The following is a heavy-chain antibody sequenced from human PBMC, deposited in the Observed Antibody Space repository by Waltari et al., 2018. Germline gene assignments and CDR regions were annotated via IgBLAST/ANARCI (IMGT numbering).Heavy chain of an antibody. CDR1: GGSITSHY. J-gene: IGHJ5*02. CDR3: ASGGGNGYTGLGWFDP. Sequence: QVQLQESGPGLVKPSETLSLTCHAPGGSITSHYWSWIRQPPGKGLEWIGYIYYSGSTNYNPSLKSRVTISVDTSKNQFSLKLSSVTAADTAVYYCASGGGNGYTGLGWFDPWGQGTLVTVSS. CDR2: IYYSGST. V-gene: IGHV4-59*11. D-gene: IGHD5-12*01.